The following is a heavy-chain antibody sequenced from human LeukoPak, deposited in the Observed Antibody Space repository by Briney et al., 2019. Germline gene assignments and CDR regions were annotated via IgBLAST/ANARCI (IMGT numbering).Heavy chain of an antibody. V-gene: IGHV4-39*01. CDR1: GGSISSSSYY. CDR2: IYYSGST. Sequence: SETPSLTCTASGGSISSSSYYWGWIRQPPGKGLEWIGSIYYSGSTYYNPSLKSRVTISVDTSKNQFSLKLSSVTAADTAVYYCARTPPQLSPFRYYFDYWGQGTLVTVSS. J-gene: IGHJ4*02. CDR3: ARTPPQLSPFRYYFDY. D-gene: IGHD1-1*01.